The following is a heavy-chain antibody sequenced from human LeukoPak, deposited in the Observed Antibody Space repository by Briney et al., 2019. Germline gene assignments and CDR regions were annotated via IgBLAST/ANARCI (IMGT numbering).Heavy chain of an antibody. CDR2: ISSSSSYI. J-gene: IGHJ1*01. CDR3: ARGWELLFFQH. D-gene: IGHD1-26*01. V-gene: IGHV3-21*01. Sequence: GGSLRLSCAASGFTFSSYSMNWVRQAPGKGLEWVSSISSSSSYIYYADSVKGRFTISRDNAKNSLYLQMNSLRAEDTAVYYCARGWELLFFQHWGQGTLVTVSS. CDR1: GFTFSSYS.